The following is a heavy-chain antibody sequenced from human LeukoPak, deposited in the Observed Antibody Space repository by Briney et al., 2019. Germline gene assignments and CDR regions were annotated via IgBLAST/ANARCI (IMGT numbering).Heavy chain of an antibody. CDR2: ISAYNGNT. J-gene: IGHJ5*02. CDR3: ARVEVLWFGEDNWFDP. V-gene: IGHV1-18*01. CDR1: GYTFTSYG. Sequence: GASVKVSCTAAGYTFTSYGISWVRQAPGQGLEWMGWISAYNGNTNYAQKLQGRVTMTTDISTSTAYMELRSLRSDDTAVYYCARVEVLWFGEDNWFDPWGQGTLVTVSS. D-gene: IGHD3-10*01.